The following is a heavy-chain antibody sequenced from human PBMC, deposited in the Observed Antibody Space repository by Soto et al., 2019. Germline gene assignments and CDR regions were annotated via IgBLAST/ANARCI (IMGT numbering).Heavy chain of an antibody. CDR2: ISYDGSNK. CDR3: ARDTYYYDSSGPSIFGHYYYGMDV. CDR1: GFTFSSYA. J-gene: IGHJ6*02. Sequence: PGGSLRLSCAASGFTFSSYAMHWVRQAPGKGLERVAVISYDGSNKYYADSVKGRFTISRDNSKNTLYLQMNSLRAEDTAVYYCARDTYYYDSSGPSIFGHYYYGMDVWGQGTTVTVSS. D-gene: IGHD3-22*01. V-gene: IGHV3-30-3*01.